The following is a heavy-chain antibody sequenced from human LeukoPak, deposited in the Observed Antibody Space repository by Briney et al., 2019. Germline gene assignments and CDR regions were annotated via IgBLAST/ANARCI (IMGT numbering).Heavy chain of an antibody. J-gene: IGHJ6*02. CDR1: GFTFSSYG. D-gene: IGHD6-13*01. Sequence: GRSLRLSCAASGFTFSSYGMHWVRQAPGKGLEWVAVIWYDGSNKYYADSVKGRFTISRDNSKNTLYLQMNSLRAEDTAVYYCAKSNREQLVRSYGLDVWGQGTTVTVSS. CDR2: IWYDGSNK. V-gene: IGHV3-33*06. CDR3: AKSNREQLVRSYGLDV.